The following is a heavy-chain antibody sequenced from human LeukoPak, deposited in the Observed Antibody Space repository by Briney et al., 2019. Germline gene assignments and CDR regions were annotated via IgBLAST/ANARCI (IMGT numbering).Heavy chain of an antibody. CDR1: GVTFSSYC. Sequence: GGSLRLSCAASGVTFSSYCMYWVRQAPGKGLEWVSSISGSSSTIYYADSVKGRFTISRDNAKNSLYLQMNSLRAEDTAVYYCARDLGSVGYNYGYWGQGTLVTVSS. J-gene: IGHJ4*02. CDR2: ISGSSSTI. CDR3: ARDLGSVGYNYGY. V-gene: IGHV3-48*04. D-gene: IGHD5-18*01.